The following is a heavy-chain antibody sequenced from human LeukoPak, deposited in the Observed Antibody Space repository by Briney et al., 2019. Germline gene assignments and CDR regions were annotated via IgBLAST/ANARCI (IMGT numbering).Heavy chain of an antibody. CDR2: INPNSSGT. V-gene: IGHV1-2*02. CDR3: ARGLTEDAFDI. D-gene: IGHD1-14*01. CDR1: GYTFTGYY. J-gene: IGHJ3*02. Sequence: ASVKVSCKASGYTFTGYYMHWVRQAPGQGLEWMGWINPNSSGTNYAQKFQGRVTVTRDTSISTAYLELSRLRSDDTAVYYCARGLTEDAFDIWGQGTMVTVSS.